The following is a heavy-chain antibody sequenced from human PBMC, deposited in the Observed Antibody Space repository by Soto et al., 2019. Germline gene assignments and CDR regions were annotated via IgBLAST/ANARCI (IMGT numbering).Heavy chain of an antibody. CDR2: ASYREST. Sequence: SETLSLTCTVSGGSIRSSTSQWGWIRQPPGRGLEGIGSASYRESTYYNPSLKSRVAVSVEPSKNQFSLKVTSVTAAGTAVYYCGSHSSWKVDYWGQGTLVTVSS. V-gene: IGHV4-39*01. D-gene: IGHD2-15*01. CDR3: GSHSSWKVDY. J-gene: IGHJ4*02. CDR1: GGSIRSSTSQ.